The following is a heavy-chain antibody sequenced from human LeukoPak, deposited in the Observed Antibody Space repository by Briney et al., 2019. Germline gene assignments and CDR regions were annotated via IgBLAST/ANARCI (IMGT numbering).Heavy chain of an antibody. J-gene: IGHJ3*02. CDR1: GFTFSSYG. V-gene: IGHV3-30*02. CDR2: IRYDGSNK. CDR3: AKDGLGAARPRAFDI. D-gene: IGHD6-6*01. Sequence: PGGSLRLSCAASGFTFSSYGMHWVRQAPGKGLEWVAFIRYDGSNKYYADSVKGRFTISRDNSKNTLYLQMNSLRAEDTAVYYCAKDGLGAARPRAFDIWGQGTMVTVSS.